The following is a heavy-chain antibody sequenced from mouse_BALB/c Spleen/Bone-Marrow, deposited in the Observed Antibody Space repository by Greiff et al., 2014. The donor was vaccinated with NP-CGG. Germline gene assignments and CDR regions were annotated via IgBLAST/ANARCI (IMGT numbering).Heavy chain of an antibody. J-gene: IGHJ2*01. CDR3: AREGWLLRFDY. CDR2: INPYNDVT. Sequence: VQLQQPGPELEKPGTSVKMSCKASGYILTSYVMDWVKQKPGQGLEWIGYINPYNDVTNYNEKFKGKATLTSDKSSSTAYMEVSSLTSEDSAVYYCAREGWLLRFDYWGQGTTLTVSS. CDR1: GYILTSYV. V-gene: IGHV1-14*01. D-gene: IGHD2-3*01.